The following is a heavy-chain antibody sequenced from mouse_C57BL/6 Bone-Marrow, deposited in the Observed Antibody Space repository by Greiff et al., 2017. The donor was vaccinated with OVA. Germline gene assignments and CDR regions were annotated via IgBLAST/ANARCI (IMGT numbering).Heavy chain of an antibody. CDR1: GYTFTSYG. D-gene: IGHD1-1*01. CDR3: AREIYYYGSSYCWYFEV. V-gene: IGHV1-81*01. J-gene: IGHJ1*03. CDR2: IYPRSGNT. Sequence: QVQLQQSGAELARPGASVKLSCKASGYTFTSYGISWVKQRTGQGLEWIGEIYPRSGNTYYNEKFKGKATLTADKSSSTAYMGLRSLTSEDSAVYFCAREIYYYGSSYCWYFEVWGTGTTVTVSS.